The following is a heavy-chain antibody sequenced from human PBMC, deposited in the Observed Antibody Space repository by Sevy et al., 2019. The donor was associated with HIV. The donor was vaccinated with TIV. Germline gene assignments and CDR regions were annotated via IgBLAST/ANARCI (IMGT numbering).Heavy chain of an antibody. V-gene: IGHV1-2*02. Sequence: ASVKVSCKPSGYIFSDYYIHWVRQAPGQGLEWTAGINSDSGVTNYAQRFQGEVTVTRDTSLSTAYLELTNPKSNVPAFYYCASLTTQPTAGLCGLDVWGQGTTVTVSS. D-gene: IGHD4-17*01. J-gene: IGHJ6*02. CDR1: GYIFSDYY. CDR3: ASLTTQPTAGLCGLDV. CDR2: INSDSGVT.